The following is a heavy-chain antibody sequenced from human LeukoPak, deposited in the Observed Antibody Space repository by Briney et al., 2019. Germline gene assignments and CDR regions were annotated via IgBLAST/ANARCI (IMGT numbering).Heavy chain of an antibody. Sequence: GASVKVSCMASGYTFTSYGISGVRQAPGQGLEWMGWISAYNGNTNYAQKLQGRVTMTTDTSTSTAYMELRSLRSDDTAVYYCARDRTRHIVATIYDYWGQGTLVTVSS. CDR1: GYTFTSYG. J-gene: IGHJ4*02. CDR2: ISAYNGNT. V-gene: IGHV1-18*01. CDR3: ARDRTRHIVATIYDY. D-gene: IGHD5-12*01.